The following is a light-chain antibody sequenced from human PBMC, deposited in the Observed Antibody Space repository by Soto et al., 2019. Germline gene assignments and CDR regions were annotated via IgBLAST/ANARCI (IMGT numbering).Light chain of an antibody. J-gene: IGLJ2*01. CDR2: EGS. CDR3: CAYAGTNSVI. V-gene: IGLV2-23*01. CDR1: SSDVGSQGL. Sequence: QSVLTQPASASGSPGQSATISCAGTSSDVGSQGLVSWYQHHPGKAPKLMIYEGSQRPSGVSNRFSGSKSGNTASLTISGVQAEDEADYYCCAYAGTNSVIFGGGTKVTVL.